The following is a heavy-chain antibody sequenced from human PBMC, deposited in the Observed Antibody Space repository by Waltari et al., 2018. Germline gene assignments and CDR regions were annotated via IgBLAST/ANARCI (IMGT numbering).Heavy chain of an antibody. V-gene: IGHV3-66*02. Sequence: DVRLLESGGGLVRPGGSLRLSCAASGLTVSSTHMSWVRQAPGHGLEWVLVLYPAGSTDHADSVLGRFTISRDVSQNTLYLQMNNLRPEDTAVYYCATARDEFTASIFFDHWGQGALVSVSS. CDR1: GLTVSSTH. D-gene: IGHD3-3*01. J-gene: IGHJ4*02. CDR3: ATARDEFTASIFFDH. CDR2: LYPAGST.